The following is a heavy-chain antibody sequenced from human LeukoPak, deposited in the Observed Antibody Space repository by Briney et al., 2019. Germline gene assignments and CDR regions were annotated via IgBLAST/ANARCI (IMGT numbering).Heavy chain of an antibody. V-gene: IGHV3-23*01. CDR1: GFTFSSYA. CDR2: ISGSGGST. CDR3: ANDRVRDYYDSSGRYYFDS. Sequence: PGGSLRLSCAASGFTFSSYAMSWVRQAPGKGLEWVAAISGSGGSTYYADSVKGRFTISKDNSKNTLYLQMNSLRAEDTAVYHCANDRVRDYYDSSGRYYFDSWGQGTLVTVSS. D-gene: IGHD3-22*01. J-gene: IGHJ4*02.